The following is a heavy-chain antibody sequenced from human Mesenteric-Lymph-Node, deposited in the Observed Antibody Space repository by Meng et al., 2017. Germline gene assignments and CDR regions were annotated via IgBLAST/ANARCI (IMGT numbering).Heavy chain of an antibody. CDR2: TYYRSKWFT. V-gene: IGHV6-1*01. D-gene: IGHD6-19*01. CDR1: GGRVSSTGAD. CDR3: VREGVAGYHYFGY. J-gene: IGHJ4*02. Sequence: QVQLQQSGPWLVMPSKTLSPACATSGGRVSSTGADWNWIRQSPSRGLEWLGRTYYRSKWFTDYAVSVKSRITINPDTSKNQVSLLLKSMTPEDTAMYYCVREGVAGYHYFGYWGQGTLVTVSS.